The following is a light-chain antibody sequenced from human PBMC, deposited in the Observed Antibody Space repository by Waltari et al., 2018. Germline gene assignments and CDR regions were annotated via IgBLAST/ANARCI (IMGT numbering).Light chain of an antibody. CDR1: QSVSSY. CDR2: DAS. V-gene: IGKV3-11*01. J-gene: IGKJ4*01. Sequence: EIVLTQSPATPSLSAGERATLSCRASQSVSSYLAWYQQKPGQAPRLLIDDASNRATGIPARFSGSGSGTDFTLTISSLEPEDFAVYYCQQRSSWPLTFGGVTKVEI. CDR3: QQRSSWPLT.